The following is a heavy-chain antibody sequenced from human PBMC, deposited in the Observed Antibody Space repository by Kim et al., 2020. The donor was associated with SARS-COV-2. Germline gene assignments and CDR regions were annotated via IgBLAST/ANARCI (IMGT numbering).Heavy chain of an antibody. J-gene: IGHJ6*02. Sequence: SVKVSCKASGFTFTSSAVQWVRQARGQRLEWIGWIVVGSGNTNYAQKSQERVTITRDISTSTAYMELSSLRSEDTAVYYCAADPLHSGYVPYYYGMDVWGQGTTVTVSS. CDR3: AADPLHSGYVPYYYGMDV. V-gene: IGHV1-58*01. CDR2: IVVGSGNT. D-gene: IGHD5-12*01. CDR1: GFTFTSSA.